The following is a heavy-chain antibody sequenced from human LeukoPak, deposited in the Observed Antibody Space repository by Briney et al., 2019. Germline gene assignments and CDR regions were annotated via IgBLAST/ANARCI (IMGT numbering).Heavy chain of an antibody. CDR1: GYTFTGYY. CDR2: INPSGGST. D-gene: IGHD6-19*01. V-gene: IGHV1-46*01. Sequence: ASVKVSCKASGYTFTGYYMHWVRQAPGQGLEWMGIINPSGGSTSYAQKFQGRVTMTRDTSTSTVYMELSSLRSEDTAVYYCAAYSSGRPGFDYWGQGTLVTVSS. CDR3: AAYSSGRPGFDY. J-gene: IGHJ4*02.